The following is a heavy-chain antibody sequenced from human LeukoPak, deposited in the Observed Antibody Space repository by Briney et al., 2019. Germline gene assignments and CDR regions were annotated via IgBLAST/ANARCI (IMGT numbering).Heavy chain of an antibody. J-gene: IGHJ4*02. CDR3: ARAQLRMTTSFDY. CDR1: GGSISSYY. D-gene: IGHD4-17*01. CDR2: IYYSGST. V-gene: IGHV4-59*12. Sequence: SETLSLTCTVSGGSISSYYWSWIRQPPGKGLEWIGYIYYSGSTYYNPSLKSRVTISVDTSKNQFSLKLSSVTAADTAVYYCARAQLRMTTSFDYWGQGTLVTVSS.